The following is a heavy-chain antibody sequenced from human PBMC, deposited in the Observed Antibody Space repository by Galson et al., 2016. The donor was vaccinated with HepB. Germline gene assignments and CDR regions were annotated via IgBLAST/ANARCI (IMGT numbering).Heavy chain of an antibody. V-gene: IGHV3-74*01. CDR3: FRGGQVGSGTYSLDY. CDR2: INSDESST. Sequence: SLRLSCAASGFTFSKYWMHWVRQAPGKGLAWVSRINSDESSTNYADSVKGRFTISRDNAKNTLYLQMNSLRAEDTAVYSCFRGGQVGSGTYSLDYRGQGTLVTVSS. J-gene: IGHJ4*02. CDR1: GFTFSKYW. D-gene: IGHD3-10*01.